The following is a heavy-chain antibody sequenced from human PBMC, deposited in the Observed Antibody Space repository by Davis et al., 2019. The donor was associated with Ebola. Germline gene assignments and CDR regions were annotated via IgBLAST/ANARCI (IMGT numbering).Heavy chain of an antibody. J-gene: IGHJ5*02. CDR3: ATSDVLRFLGWSNPPS. CDR1: GFTFSSYS. Sequence: GESLKISCAASGFTFSSYSMNWVRQAPGKGLEWVANIKQDGSEKYYVDSVKGRFTISRDNAKNSLYLQMNSLRAEDTAVYYCATSDVLRFLGWSNPPSWGQGTLVTVSS. CDR2: IKQDGSEK. D-gene: IGHD3-3*01. V-gene: IGHV3-7*01.